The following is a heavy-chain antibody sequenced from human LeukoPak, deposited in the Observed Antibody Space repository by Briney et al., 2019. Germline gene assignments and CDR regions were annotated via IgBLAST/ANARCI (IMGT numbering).Heavy chain of an antibody. CDR2: IYYSGST. CDR3: AREQPNGPESHFDY. Sequence: SETLSLTCTVSGGSISSSSYYWGWIRQPPGKGLERIGSIYYSGSTYYNPSLKSRVTISVDTSKNQFSLKLSSVTAADTAVYYCAREQPNGPESHFDYWGQGTLVTVSS. D-gene: IGHD4/OR15-4a*01. V-gene: IGHV4-39*07. J-gene: IGHJ4*02. CDR1: GGSISSSSYY.